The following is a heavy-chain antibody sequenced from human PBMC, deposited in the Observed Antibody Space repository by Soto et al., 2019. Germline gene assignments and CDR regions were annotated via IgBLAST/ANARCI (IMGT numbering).Heavy chain of an antibody. CDR1: GFTFSVYA. Sequence: EVRLLESGGGLVQPGGSLRLSCAASGFTFSVYAMSWVRQAPGKGLEWVSGISGSGDSTHYADSVKGRFTVSRDNSKSMLYLQTNSLRAEDTAIYYCAKALYGGFTYWGHGTLVTVYS. D-gene: IGHD3-10*01. J-gene: IGHJ4*01. CDR3: AKALYGGFTY. V-gene: IGHV3-23*01. CDR2: ISGSGDST.